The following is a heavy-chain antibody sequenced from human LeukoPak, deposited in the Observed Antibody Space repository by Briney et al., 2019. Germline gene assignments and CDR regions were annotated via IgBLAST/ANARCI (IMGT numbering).Heavy chain of an antibody. Sequence: GASVKISCRPSGQTFTTYFMHWVRLAPGQGLEWMGMINPSGDSTGYAQKFQGRVNMTRDTSTRTVYMELSSLRAEDTAFYYCVKVERVATSGPDDWGQGTLVTVSS. CDR3: VKVERVATSGPDD. CDR2: INPSGDST. CDR1: GQTFTTYF. V-gene: IGHV1-46*01. J-gene: IGHJ4*02. D-gene: IGHD4-23*01.